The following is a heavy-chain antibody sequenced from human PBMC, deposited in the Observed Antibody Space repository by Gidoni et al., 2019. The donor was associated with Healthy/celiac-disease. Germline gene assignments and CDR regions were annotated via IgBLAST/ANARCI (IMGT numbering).Heavy chain of an antibody. D-gene: IGHD2-2*01. CDR2: VSGSGGST. V-gene: IGHV3-23*01. CDR3: AKDGCSSTSCEEEYYYYGMDV. Sequence: EVQLLSSGGGLVQPGGSLRLSCAASGFTFSSYAMSWFRQAPGKGLEWVSAVSGSGGSTYYADSVKGRFTISRDNSKNTLYLQMNSLRAEDTAVYYCAKDGCSSTSCEEEYYYYGMDVWGQGTTVTVSS. J-gene: IGHJ6*02. CDR1: GFTFSSYA.